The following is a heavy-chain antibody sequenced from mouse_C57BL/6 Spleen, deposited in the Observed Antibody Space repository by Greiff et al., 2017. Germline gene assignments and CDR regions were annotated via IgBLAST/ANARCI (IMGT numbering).Heavy chain of an antibody. Sequence: VKLQESGAELARPGASVKLSCKASGYTFTSYGISWVKQRTGQGLEWIGEIYPRSGNTYYNEKFKGKATLTADKSSSTAYMELRSLTSEDSSVYFCARSTVVATDYFDYWGQGTTLTVSS. V-gene: IGHV1-81*01. D-gene: IGHD1-1*01. CDR3: ARSTVVATDYFDY. CDR2: IYPRSGNT. CDR1: GYTFTSYG. J-gene: IGHJ2*01.